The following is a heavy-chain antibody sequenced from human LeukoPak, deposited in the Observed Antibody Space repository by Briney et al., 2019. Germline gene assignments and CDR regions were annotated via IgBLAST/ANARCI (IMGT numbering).Heavy chain of an antibody. Sequence: ASVKVSCKTSGYTFSNYGISWVRQAPGQGLEWMGWISGYNGNSQYAQKLQGRVSMTTGTSTSTAYMELMNLSSDDTALYYCARNPPFSYDRNVGDKLFDVWGQGTMVAVSS. CDR1: GYTFSNYG. J-gene: IGHJ3*01. CDR2: ISGYNGNS. CDR3: ARNPPFSYDRNVGDKLFDV. V-gene: IGHV1-18*01. D-gene: IGHD3-22*01.